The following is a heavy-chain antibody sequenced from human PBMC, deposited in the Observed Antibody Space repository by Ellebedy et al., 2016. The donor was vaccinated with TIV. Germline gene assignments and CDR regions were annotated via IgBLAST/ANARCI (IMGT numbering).Heavy chain of an antibody. CDR1: HFAIRGGYY. V-gene: IGHV4-38-2*02. CDR3: ASNNSRQFDH. CDR2: VYYSGST. D-gene: IGHD1/OR15-1a*01. Sequence: SETLSLTXSVSHFAIRGGYYWGWIRQTPGKGLEWIGSVYYSGSTHYNPSLKSRLTISVDTSKSQFSLKLGSVTAADTAVYYCASNNSRQFDHWGQGALVTVSP. J-gene: IGHJ4*02.